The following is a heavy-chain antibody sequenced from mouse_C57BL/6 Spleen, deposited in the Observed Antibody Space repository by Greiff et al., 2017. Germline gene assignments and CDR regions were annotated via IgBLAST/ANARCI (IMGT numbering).Heavy chain of an antibody. CDR3: ARRGYSNYVGYFDY. D-gene: IGHD2-5*01. V-gene: IGHV1-85*01. CDR2: SYPRDGST. Sequence: VKLQQSGPELVKPGASVKLSCKASGYTFTSYDINWVKQRPGQGLEWIGWSYPRDGSTKYNEKFKGKATLTVDTSSSTAYMELHSLTSEDSAVYFCARRGYSNYVGYFDYWGQGTTLTVSS. CDR1: GYTFTSYD. J-gene: IGHJ2*01.